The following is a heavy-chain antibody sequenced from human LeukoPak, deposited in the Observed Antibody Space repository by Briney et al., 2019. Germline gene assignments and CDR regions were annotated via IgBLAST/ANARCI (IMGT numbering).Heavy chain of an antibody. V-gene: IGHV1-46*01. D-gene: IGHD1-20*01. Sequence: GASVKVSCKASGYTFTSYYMHWVRQAPGQGLEWMGIINPSGGSTSYAQKFQGRVTMTRDTSTSTVYMELSSLRSEDTAVYYCATSPTINGPPDYWGQGTLVTVSS. CDR2: INPSGGST. CDR1: GYTFTSYY. J-gene: IGHJ4*02. CDR3: ATSPTINGPPDY.